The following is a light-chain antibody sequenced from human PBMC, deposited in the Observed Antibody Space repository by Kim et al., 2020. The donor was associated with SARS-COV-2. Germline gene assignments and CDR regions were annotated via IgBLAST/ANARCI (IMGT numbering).Light chain of an antibody. CDR1: SNNVGNQG. Sequence: QAGLTQPPSVSKDLRQTATLTCTGNSNNVGNQGAAWLQQHQGHPPKVLFYRNNKRPSGISERLSASRSGNTASLTITGLQPEDEADYYGSAWDRSLRGWVFGGGTQLTVL. V-gene: IGLV10-54*01. CDR3: SAWDRSLRGWV. CDR2: RNN. J-gene: IGLJ3*02.